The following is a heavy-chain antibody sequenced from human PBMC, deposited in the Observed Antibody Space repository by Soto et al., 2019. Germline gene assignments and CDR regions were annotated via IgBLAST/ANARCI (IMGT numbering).Heavy chain of an antibody. CDR2: IWYDGSNK. Sequence: QVQLVESGGGVVQPGRSLRLSCAASGFTFSSYGMHWVRQAPGKGLEWVAVIWYDGSNKYYADSVKGRFTISRDNSKNPLYLQMNSLRAEDTAVYYCARDCAGYSSGWYQRGGFGYWGQGTLVTVSS. J-gene: IGHJ4*02. D-gene: IGHD6-19*01. CDR1: GFTFSSYG. CDR3: ARDCAGYSSGWYQRGGFGY. V-gene: IGHV3-33*01.